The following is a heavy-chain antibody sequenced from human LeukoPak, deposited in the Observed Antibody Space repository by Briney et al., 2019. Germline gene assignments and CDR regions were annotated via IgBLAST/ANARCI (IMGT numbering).Heavy chain of an antibody. CDR2: ISGSGGST. J-gene: IGHJ3*02. CDR3: AKARSVAAKHSSHAFDI. Sequence: PGGSLRLSCAASGFTFSSYAMSWVRQAPGKGLEWVSAISGSGGSTYYADSVKGRFTISRDNSKNTLYLQMNSLRAEDTAVYYCAKARSVAAKHSSHAFDIWGQGTMVTVSS. CDR1: GFTFSSYA. V-gene: IGHV3-23*01. D-gene: IGHD2-15*01.